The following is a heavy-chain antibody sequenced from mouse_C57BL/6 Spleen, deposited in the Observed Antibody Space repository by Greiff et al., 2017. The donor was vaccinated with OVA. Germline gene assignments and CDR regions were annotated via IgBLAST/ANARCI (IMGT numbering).Heavy chain of an antibody. CDR3: ARKDGNWPGFAY. V-gene: IGHV1-53*01. CDR2: INPSNGGT. J-gene: IGHJ3*01. Sequence: QVQLQQPGTELVKPGASVKLSCKASGYTFTSYWMHWVKQRPGQGLEWIGNINPSNGGTNYNEKFKSKATLTVDKSSSTADMQLSSLTSEDSAVYYCARKDGNWPGFAYWGQGTLVTVSA. D-gene: IGHD4-1*01. CDR1: GYTFTSYW.